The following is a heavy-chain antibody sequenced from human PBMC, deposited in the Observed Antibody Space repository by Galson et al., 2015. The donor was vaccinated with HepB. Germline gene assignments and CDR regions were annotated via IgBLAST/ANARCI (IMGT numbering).Heavy chain of an antibody. CDR1: GYTFTTYG. CDR2: ISAYNGNT. Sequence: QSGAEVKKPGESLRISCKASGYTFTTYGINWVRQAPGQGLEWMGWISAYNGNTNYAQKLQGRVTITTDTSTSTAYMELRSLRSDDTAVYYCAACLAGSESCWFDPWGQGALVTVSS. V-gene: IGHV1-18*01. CDR3: AACLAGSESCWFDP. J-gene: IGHJ5*02. D-gene: IGHD3-16*01.